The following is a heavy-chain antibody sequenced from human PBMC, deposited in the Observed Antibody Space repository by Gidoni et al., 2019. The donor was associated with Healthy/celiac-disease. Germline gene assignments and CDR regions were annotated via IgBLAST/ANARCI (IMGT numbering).Heavy chain of an antibody. V-gene: IGHV3-30-3*01. Sequence: QVQLVASGGGVVQPGRSLRLSCAASGFTFSSYAMHWVRPAPGKGLEWLAVISYDGSNKYYADSVKGRVTISRDNSKNTRYLQMNSRRAEDTAVYYCARGRGSGYPLDYWGQGTLVTVSS. J-gene: IGHJ4*02. D-gene: IGHD3-22*01. CDR1: GFTFSSYA. CDR3: ARGRGSGYPLDY. CDR2: ISYDGSNK.